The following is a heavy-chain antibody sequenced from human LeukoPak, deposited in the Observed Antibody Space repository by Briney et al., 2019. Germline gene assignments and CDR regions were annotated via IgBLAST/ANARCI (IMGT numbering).Heavy chain of an antibody. D-gene: IGHD4-17*01. CDR3: AREDGDSPQYY. CDR2: INHSGST. J-gene: IGHJ4*02. V-gene: IGHV4-34*01. Sequence: SETLSLTCAVYGGSFSGYYWSRIRQPPGKGLEWIGEINHSGSTNYNPSLKSRVTISVDTSKNQFSLKLSSVTAADTAVYYCAREDGDSPQYYWGQGTLVTVSS. CDR1: GGSFSGYY.